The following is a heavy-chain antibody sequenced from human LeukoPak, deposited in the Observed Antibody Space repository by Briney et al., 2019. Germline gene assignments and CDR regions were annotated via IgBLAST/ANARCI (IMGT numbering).Heavy chain of an antibody. D-gene: IGHD6-19*01. V-gene: IGHV4-61*02. Sequence: SQTLSLTCTVSAGSISSGSYYWSWIRQPAGKGLEWIGRIYTSGSTNYNPSLKSRVTISVDTSKNQFSLKLSSVTAADTAVYYCASRTYSSGWYVETWGQGTLVTVSS. J-gene: IGHJ5*02. CDR1: AGSISSGSYY. CDR3: ASRTYSSGWYVET. CDR2: IYTSGST.